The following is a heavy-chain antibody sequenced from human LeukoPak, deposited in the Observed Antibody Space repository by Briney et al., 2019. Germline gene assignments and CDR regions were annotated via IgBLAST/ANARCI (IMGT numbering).Heavy chain of an antibody. Sequence: PGGSLRLSCAASGFTFSTYAMHWVRQGPGKGLEYVSSISSNGDRTYYANSVKGRFTISRDNSRNTLYLQMGSLRAEDMAVYYCARGGVNLVAAGFDSWGQGTLVTVSS. CDR1: GFTFSTYA. V-gene: IGHV3-64*01. CDR2: ISSNGDRT. J-gene: IGHJ4*02. CDR3: ARGGVNLVAAGFDS. D-gene: IGHD6-13*01.